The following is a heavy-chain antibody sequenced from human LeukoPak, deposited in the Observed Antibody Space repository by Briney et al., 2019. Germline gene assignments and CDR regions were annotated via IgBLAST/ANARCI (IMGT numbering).Heavy chain of an antibody. CDR3: ARDSSEFRSLIPH. CDR1: GGTFSSYA. V-gene: IGHV1-69*13. J-gene: IGHJ1*01. CDR2: ITPMFGTA. D-gene: IGHD2-21*01. Sequence: ASVKVSCKASGGTFSSYAISWLRQAPGQGLEWMGGITPMFGTAKYAQKFQGRVTITADESTSTAYMGLSSLRSEDTAVYYCARDSSEFRSLIPHWGQGTLVTVSS.